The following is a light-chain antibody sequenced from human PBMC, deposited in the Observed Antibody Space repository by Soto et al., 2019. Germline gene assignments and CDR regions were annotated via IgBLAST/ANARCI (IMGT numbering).Light chain of an antibody. V-gene: IGLV1-51*01. CDR3: ATCDSSVFAVV. CDR2: DSN. Sequence: QSVLTQPPSVSAAPGQRVTISCSGSSSNIGSNYVFCYQQLPGTAPKLLIYDSNNRPSGITDRFSGSKSGTSGTLVITGLQTGDEAEYYCATCDSSVFAVVFGGGTKVTVL. J-gene: IGLJ2*01. CDR1: SSNIGSNY.